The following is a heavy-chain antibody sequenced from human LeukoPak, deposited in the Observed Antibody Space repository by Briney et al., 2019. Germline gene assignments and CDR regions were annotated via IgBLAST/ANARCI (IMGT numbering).Heavy chain of an antibody. Sequence: GGSLRLSCAASGFTFSSYSMNWVRQAPGKGLEWVSSISSSSSYIYYADSVKGRFTISRDNAKNSLYLQMNSLRDEDTAVYYCTKESVTYLDYWGQGTLVTVSS. CDR3: TKESVTYLDY. J-gene: IGHJ4*02. CDR2: ISSSSSYI. CDR1: GFTFSSYS. V-gene: IGHV3-21*01. D-gene: IGHD2-21*02.